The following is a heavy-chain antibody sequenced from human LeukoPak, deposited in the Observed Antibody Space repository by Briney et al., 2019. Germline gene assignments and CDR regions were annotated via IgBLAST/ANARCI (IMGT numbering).Heavy chain of an antibody. V-gene: IGHV3-23*01. Sequence: GGSLRLTCAASGFTFSTYAMSWVRQAPGKGLEWVSGISGSGSSSYYADSVKGRFTISRDNSKNTLYLQMNSLRAEDTAVYYCAKDRRSSSDWYYGFDPWGQGTLVTVSS. D-gene: IGHD6-19*01. J-gene: IGHJ5*02. CDR1: GFTFSTYA. CDR3: AKDRRSSSDWYYGFDP. CDR2: ISGSGSSS.